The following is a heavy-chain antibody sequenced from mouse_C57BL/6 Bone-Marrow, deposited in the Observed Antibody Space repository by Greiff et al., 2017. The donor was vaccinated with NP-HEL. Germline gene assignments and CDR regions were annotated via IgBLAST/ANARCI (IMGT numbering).Heavy chain of an antibody. V-gene: IGHV1-54*01. Sequence: LVESGAELVRPGTSVKVSCKASGYAFTNYLIEWVKQRPGQGLEWIGVINPGSGGTNYNEKFKGKATLTADKSSSTAYMQLSSLTSEDSAVYFCAVYYSNSYFDYWGQGTTLTVSS. CDR1: GYAFTNYL. CDR3: AVYYSNSYFDY. D-gene: IGHD2-5*01. J-gene: IGHJ2*01. CDR2: INPGSGGT.